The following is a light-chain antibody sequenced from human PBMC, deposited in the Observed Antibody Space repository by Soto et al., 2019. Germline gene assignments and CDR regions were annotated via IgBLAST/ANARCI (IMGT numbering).Light chain of an antibody. CDR3: TSYTSSNTWV. Sequence: QSALTQPASVSGSPGQSIAISCTGTSSDVGGYNYVSWFQQHPDKAPELIIYEVSNRPSGVSNRFSGSKSGNTASLTISGLQAEDEADYYCTSYTSSNTWVFGGGTKLTV. CDR2: EVS. V-gene: IGLV2-14*01. J-gene: IGLJ3*02. CDR1: SSDVGGYNY.